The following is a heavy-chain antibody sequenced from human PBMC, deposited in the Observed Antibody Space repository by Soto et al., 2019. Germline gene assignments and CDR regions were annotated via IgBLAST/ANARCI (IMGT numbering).Heavy chain of an antibody. CDR1: GGTFSSYA. CDR2: IIPIFGTA. CDR3: ARDWGYGSGSDENWFDP. J-gene: IGHJ5*02. Sequence: QVQLVQSGAEVKKPGSSVKVSCKASGGTFSSYAISWVRQAPGQGLEWMGGIIPIFGTANYAQKFQGRVTITADESTSTAYMELSSLRSDDTAVYYCARDWGYGSGSDENWFDPWGQGTLVTVSS. D-gene: IGHD3-10*01. V-gene: IGHV1-69*01.